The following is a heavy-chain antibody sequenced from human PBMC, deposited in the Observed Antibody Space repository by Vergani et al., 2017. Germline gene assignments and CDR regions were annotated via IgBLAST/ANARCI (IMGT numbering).Heavy chain of an antibody. CDR3: ARETITIFGVAVDV. CDR1: GFTFSSYS. D-gene: IGHD3-3*01. J-gene: IGHJ6*02. V-gene: IGHV3-7*03. Sequence: EVQLVESGGGLVKPGGSLRLSCAASGFTFSSYSMNWVRQAPGKGLEWVANIKQDGSEKYYVDSVKGRFTISRDNAKNSLYLQMNSLRAEDTAVYYCARETITIFGVAVDVWGQGTTVTVSS. CDR2: IKQDGSEK.